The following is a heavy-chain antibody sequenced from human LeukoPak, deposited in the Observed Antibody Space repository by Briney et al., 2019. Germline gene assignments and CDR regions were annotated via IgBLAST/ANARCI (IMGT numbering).Heavy chain of an antibody. D-gene: IGHD6-19*01. Sequence: GSSVKVSCKASGGTFSSYAISWVRQAPGQGLEWMGGIIPIFGTANYAQKFQGRVTITADESTSTAYMELSSLRSEDTAVYYCARPKQWLAYDAFDIWGQGTMVTVSS. CDR3: ARPKQWLAYDAFDI. V-gene: IGHV1-69*01. CDR2: IIPIFGTA. CDR1: GGTFSSYA. J-gene: IGHJ3*02.